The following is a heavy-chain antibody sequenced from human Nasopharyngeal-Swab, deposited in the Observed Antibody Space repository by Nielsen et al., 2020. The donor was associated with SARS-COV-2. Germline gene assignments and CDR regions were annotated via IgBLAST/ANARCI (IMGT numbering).Heavy chain of an antibody. CDR2: INHRGST. CDR3: ALGGDFDY. D-gene: IGHD3-16*01. V-gene: IGHV4-34*01. CDR1: GGSFNIYY. J-gene: IGHJ4*02. Sequence: SETLSLTCAVYGGSFNIYYWSWIRQPPGKGLEWIGEINHRGSTNYNPSLKRRVTISVDTSKTQFSLKLRSVTAADTAVYYCALGGDFDYWGQGTLVTVSS.